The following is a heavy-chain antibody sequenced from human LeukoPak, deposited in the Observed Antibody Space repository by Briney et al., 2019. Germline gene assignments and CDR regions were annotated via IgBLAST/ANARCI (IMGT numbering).Heavy chain of an antibody. CDR2: IYHSGST. CDR3: ARGGYGSGSYYKY. Sequence: SETLSLTCAVSGGSISSSNWWSWVRQPPGKGLEWIGEIYHSGSTNYNPSLKSRVTISVDTSKNQFSLRLSSVTAADTAVYYCARGGYGSGSYYKYWGQGNLVTVSS. J-gene: IGHJ4*02. CDR1: GGSISSSNW. D-gene: IGHD3-10*01. V-gene: IGHV4-4*02.